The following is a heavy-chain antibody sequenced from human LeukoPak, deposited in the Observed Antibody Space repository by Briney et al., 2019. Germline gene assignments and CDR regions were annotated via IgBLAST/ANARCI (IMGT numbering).Heavy chain of an antibody. D-gene: IGHD3-3*01. V-gene: IGHV4-34*01. CDR3: AGPDYYDFWSGYWSDAFDI. J-gene: IGHJ3*02. CDR1: GGSFSGYY. CDR2: INHSGST. Sequence: SETLSLTCAVYGGSFSGYYWSWIRQPPGKGLEWIGEINHSGSTNYNPSLKSRVTISVDTSKNQFSLKLSSVTAADTAVYYCAGPDYYDFWSGYWSDAFDIWGQGTMVTVSS.